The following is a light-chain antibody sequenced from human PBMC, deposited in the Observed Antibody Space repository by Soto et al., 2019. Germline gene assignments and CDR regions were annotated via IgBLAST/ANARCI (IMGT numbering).Light chain of an antibody. CDR1: QDISND. V-gene: IGKV1-6*02. Sequence: IQLTQSPSSLSASVGDRITIICGASQDISNDLGWFQQKPGKAPKLLIYAASILQTGVPSRFSGSGSGSAFSLTITSLQPEDFATYYCLQDYNSPITFGQGTRLDLK. J-gene: IGKJ5*01. CDR3: LQDYNSPIT. CDR2: AAS.